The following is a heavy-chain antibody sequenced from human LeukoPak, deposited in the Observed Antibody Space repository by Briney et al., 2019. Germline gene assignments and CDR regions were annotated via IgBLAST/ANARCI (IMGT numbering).Heavy chain of an antibody. V-gene: IGHV2-70*20. D-gene: IGHD6-6*01. J-gene: IGHJ4*02. Sequence: SGPSLVKPTQTLTLTCSFPWISLDSRGLYVSWVRQPPGNALEWLAFIDWGGDQYYRASLKTRLTISEDTSKHQVVLTMTNMDPVDTATYYCARLGAARQFDYWGPGSLVIVSS. CDR2: IDWGGDQ. CDR1: WISLDSRGLY. CDR3: ARLGAARQFDY.